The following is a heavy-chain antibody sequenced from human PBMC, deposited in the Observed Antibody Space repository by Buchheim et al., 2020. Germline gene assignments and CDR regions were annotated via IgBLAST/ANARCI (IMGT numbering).Heavy chain of an antibody. V-gene: IGHV3-7*01. CDR1: GFIFNSFW. CDR2: IDQNGRER. CDR3: ARIENSGSVGWFDP. J-gene: IGHJ5*02. Sequence: EVQLVESGGGLVQPGGSLRLSCAGSGFIFNSFWMTWVRQAPGKGLEWVASIDQNGRERYYVGSVKGRFTISREKTDNSMFLQMNSLRAEDTAIYYCARIENSGSVGWFDPWGQGTL. D-gene: IGHD3-22*01.